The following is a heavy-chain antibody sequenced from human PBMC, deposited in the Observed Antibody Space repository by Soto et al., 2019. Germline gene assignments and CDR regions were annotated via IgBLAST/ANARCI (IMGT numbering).Heavy chain of an antibody. CDR1: GFTFDDYG. V-gene: IGHV3-20*04. CDR3: ARDLGYCSGGSCSSTNDAFDI. CDR2: INWNGGST. Sequence: EMQLVESGGGVVRPGGSLRLSCAASGFTFDDYGMSWVRQAPGKGLEWVSGINWNGGSTGYADSVKGRFTISRDNAKNSLYLQMNSLRAEDTALYYCARDLGYCSGGSCSSTNDAFDIWGQETMVTISS. D-gene: IGHD2-15*01. J-gene: IGHJ3*02.